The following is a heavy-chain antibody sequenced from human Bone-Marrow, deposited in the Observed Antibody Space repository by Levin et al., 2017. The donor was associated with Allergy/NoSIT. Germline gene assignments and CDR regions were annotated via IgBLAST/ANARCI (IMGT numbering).Heavy chain of an antibody. CDR1: GGTFSSFA. CDR3: ARLVAHSSGWYGGY. V-gene: IGHV1-69*04. D-gene: IGHD6-19*01. CDR2: IIPIVSIA. J-gene: IGHJ4*02. Sequence: SVKVSCKASGGTFSSFAVSWVRQAPGQGLEWVGRIIPIVSIAHYARKFQGRVTITADKSTSTAYMELSSLRSEDTAVYYCARLVAHSSGWYGGYWGQGTLVTVSS.